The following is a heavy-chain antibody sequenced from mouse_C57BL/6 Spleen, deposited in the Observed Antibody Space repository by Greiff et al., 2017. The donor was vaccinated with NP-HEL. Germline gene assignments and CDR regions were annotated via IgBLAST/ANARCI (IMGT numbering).Heavy chain of an antibody. CDR1: GYTFTNYW. CDR3: ARTHYYGSSYWYFDV. CDR2: IYPGGGYT. D-gene: IGHD1-1*01. J-gene: IGHJ1*03. Sequence: VQLQQSGAELVRPGTSVKMSCKASGYTFTNYWIGWAKQRPGHGLEWIGDIYPGGGYTNYNEKFKGKATLTADKSSSTAYMQFSSLTSADSAIYYCARTHYYGSSYWYFDVWGTGTTVTVSS. V-gene: IGHV1-63*01.